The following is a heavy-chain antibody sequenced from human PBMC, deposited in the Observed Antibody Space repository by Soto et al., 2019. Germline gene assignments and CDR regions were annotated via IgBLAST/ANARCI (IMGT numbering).Heavy chain of an antibody. CDR2: VRSKAYGGTT. J-gene: IGHJ6*02. CDR3: ARYTYTSRYSYYGMDV. CDR1: GFSFASYA. V-gene: IGHV3-49*03. D-gene: IGHD6-13*01. Sequence: GSLRLSCAASGFSFASYAMCWFRQAPGKGLEWVGVVRSKAYGGTTDYAASVKGRFDISRDDSKSVAYLQMNSVTTEDTAVYFCARYTYTSRYSYYGMDVWGQGTTVTVSS.